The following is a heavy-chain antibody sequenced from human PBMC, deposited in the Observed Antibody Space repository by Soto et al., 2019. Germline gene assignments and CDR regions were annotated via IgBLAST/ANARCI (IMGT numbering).Heavy chain of an antibody. CDR2: INAGNGNT. V-gene: IGHV1-3*05. CDR1: GYTFTSYA. CDR3: ARDQRIAFDC. D-gene: IGHD6-25*01. Sequence: QVQLVQSGAEEKKPGASVKVSCKASGYTFTSYAMSWVRQAPGQRLEWMGWINAGNGNTKYSEKFQGRVTITRDTSASTAHMELSSLRSEDTAVYYCARDQRIAFDCWGQGTLVTVSS. J-gene: IGHJ4*02.